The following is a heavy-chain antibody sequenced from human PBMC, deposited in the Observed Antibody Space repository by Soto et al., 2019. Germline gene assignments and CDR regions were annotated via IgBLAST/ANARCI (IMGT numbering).Heavy chain of an antibody. D-gene: IGHD3-3*01. CDR1: GGSVSSGSYY. CDR3: ARGGWRHIDY. CDR2: IYYAGST. Sequence: PSETLSLTCTVSGGSVSSGSYYWSWIRQPPGRGLKWIGFIYYAGSTKYNPSLNSRVTISVDTSKTQLSLTLTTVTAADTADNKCARGGWRHIDYWGQGTLVTVSP. J-gene: IGHJ4*02. V-gene: IGHV4-61*01.